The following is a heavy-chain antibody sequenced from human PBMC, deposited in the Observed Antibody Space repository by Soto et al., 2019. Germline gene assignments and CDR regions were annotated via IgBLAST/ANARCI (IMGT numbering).Heavy chain of an antibody. V-gene: IGHV3-7*03. Sequence: EVQLVESGGGLVRPGGSLRLSCTVSGFSLRSFYMSWVRQAPGKGLEWVANIKEDGTEQHYVASVEGRFTISRDNPKNTLYLQMNSLRVEDTAVYYCARDRKASSYGWSKVLAYWGQGALVTVSA. CDR2: IKEDGTEQ. CDR3: ARDRKASSYGWSKVLAY. J-gene: IGHJ4*02. D-gene: IGHD5-18*01. CDR1: GFSLRSFY.